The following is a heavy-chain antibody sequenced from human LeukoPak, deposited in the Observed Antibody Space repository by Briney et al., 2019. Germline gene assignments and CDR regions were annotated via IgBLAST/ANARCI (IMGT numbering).Heavy chain of an antibody. CDR1: GFTSSSYA. CDR3: ATDIFFTELRYFDWPPSDL. D-gene: IGHD3-9*01. J-gene: IGHJ3*01. CDR2: INSNSDNT. V-gene: IGHV3-23*01. Sequence: GGSLRLSCAASGFTSSSYAMSWVRQAPGKGLEWVSTINSNSDNTYYADSVKGRFTIFRDNAKNSLYLQMDSLRAEDTALYYCATDIFFTELRYFDWPPSDLWGQGTMVAVSS.